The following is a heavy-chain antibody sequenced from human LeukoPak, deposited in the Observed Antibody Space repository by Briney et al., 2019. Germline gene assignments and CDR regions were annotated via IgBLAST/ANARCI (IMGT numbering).Heavy chain of an antibody. J-gene: IGHJ4*02. CDR3: AKSHIARYPLQYYFDL. CDR2: ISVTGDFT. CDR1: GFTFSSYA. V-gene: IGHV3-23*01. D-gene: IGHD2-21*01. Sequence: PGGSLRLSCAASGFTFSSYAMSSLPQTPQKGLEWVSGISVTGDFTYYADSVKGRFTIARDNSRTTVYLQLNSLRADDTAVYYCAKSHIARYPLQYYFDLWGQGAQVSVSS.